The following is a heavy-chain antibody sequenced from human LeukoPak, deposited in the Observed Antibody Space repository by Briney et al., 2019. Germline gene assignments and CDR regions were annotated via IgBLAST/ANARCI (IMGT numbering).Heavy chain of an antibody. CDR2: IYNSGST. J-gene: IGHJ3*02. Sequence: SETLSLTCTVSGGSISPYYWTWIRQPPGKGLEWIGYIYNSGSTNYNPSLRSRVTISVDASKNQFSLKLNSVTAADTAVYYCARRNILTEGEAFDIWGQGTLVTVSS. CDR3: ARRNILTEGEAFDI. V-gene: IGHV4-59*08. D-gene: IGHD3-9*01. CDR1: GGSISPYY.